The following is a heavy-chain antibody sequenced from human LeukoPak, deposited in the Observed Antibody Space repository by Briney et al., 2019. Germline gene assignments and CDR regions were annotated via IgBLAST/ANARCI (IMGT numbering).Heavy chain of an antibody. V-gene: IGHV1-46*01. CDR2: INPSGGST. CDR3: ARERYCSSTSCYARITNYYYYYMDV. J-gene: IGHJ6*03. Sequence: GASVKVSCKASGYTFTSYYMHWVRQAPGQGLEWMGIINPSGGSTSYAQKFQGRVTMTRDMSTSTVYMELSSLGSEDTAVYYCARERYCSSTSCYARITNYYYYYMDVWGKGTTVTVSS. D-gene: IGHD2-2*01. CDR1: GYTFTSYY.